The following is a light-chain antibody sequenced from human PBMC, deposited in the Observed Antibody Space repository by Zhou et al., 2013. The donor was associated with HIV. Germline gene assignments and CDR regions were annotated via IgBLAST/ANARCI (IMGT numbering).Light chain of an antibody. Sequence: DIQLTQSPPFLSASVGDRVTITCRASQGISSSLAWYQQKPGKAPKLLIYAASTLQSGVPSRFSGSGSGTEFTLTISSLQPEDFATYYCQQLNSYPITFGQGTRLEIK. CDR1: QGISSS. CDR3: QQLNSYPIT. J-gene: IGKJ5*01. CDR2: AAS. V-gene: IGKV1-9*01.